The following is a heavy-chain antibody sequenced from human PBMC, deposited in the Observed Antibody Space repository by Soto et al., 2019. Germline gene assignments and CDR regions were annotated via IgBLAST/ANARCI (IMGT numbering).Heavy chain of an antibody. CDR2: IYYSGST. CDR3: ARLGGILTGYYYFDY. Sequence: SETLSLTCTVSGGSISSYYWSWIRQPPGKGLEWIGYIYYSGSTNYNPSLKSRVTISVDTSKNQFSLKLSSVTAADTAVYYCARLGGILTGYYYFDYWGQGTLVTVSS. CDR1: GGSISSYY. V-gene: IGHV4-59*08. D-gene: IGHD3-9*01. J-gene: IGHJ4*02.